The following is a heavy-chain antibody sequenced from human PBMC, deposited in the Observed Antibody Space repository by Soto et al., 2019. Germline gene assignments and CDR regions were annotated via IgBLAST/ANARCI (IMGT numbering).Heavy chain of an antibody. CDR2: IYYSGST. CDR1: GGSISSSSYY. V-gene: IGHV4-39*01. Sequence: SETLSLTCTVSGGSISSSSYYWGWIRQPPGKGLEWIGSIYYSGSTYYNPSLKSRVTISVDTSKNQFPLKLSSVTAADTAVYYCARHIAAAGAVWFDPWGQGTLVTVSS. J-gene: IGHJ5*02. CDR3: ARHIAAAGAVWFDP. D-gene: IGHD6-13*01.